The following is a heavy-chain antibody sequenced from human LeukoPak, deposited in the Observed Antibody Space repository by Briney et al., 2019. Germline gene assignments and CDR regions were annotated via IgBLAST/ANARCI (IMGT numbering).Heavy chain of an antibody. D-gene: IGHD6-13*01. Sequence: SETLSLTCAVYGGSFSGYYWSWIRQPPGKGLEWIGEINHSGSTNYNPSLKSRVTISVDTSKNQFSLKLSSVTAADTAVYYCARDSQAVAAAGTWFDPWGQGTLVTVSS. CDR3: ARDSQAVAAAGTWFDP. V-gene: IGHV4-34*01. CDR2: INHSGST. J-gene: IGHJ5*02. CDR1: GGSFSGYY.